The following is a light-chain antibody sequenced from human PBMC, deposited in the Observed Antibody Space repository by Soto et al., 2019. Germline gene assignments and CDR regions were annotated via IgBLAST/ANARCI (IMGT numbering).Light chain of an antibody. CDR2: AAA. CDR1: QGISSY. J-gene: IGKJ3*01. V-gene: IGKV1-9*01. Sequence: QLTQSPSSLSASVGDRVTITSRASQGISSYLAWYQQKPGKAAKLLIYAAANLQSGVPARFSGSESETDFTLTISSLQPEDCATYCCQQLNSYPITFGPGTKVDIK. CDR3: QQLNSYPIT.